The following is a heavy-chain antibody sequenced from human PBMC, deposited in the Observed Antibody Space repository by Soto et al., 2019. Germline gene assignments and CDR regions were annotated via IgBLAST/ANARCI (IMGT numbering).Heavy chain of an antibody. D-gene: IGHD6-13*01. Sequence: QVQLVQSGAEVKKPGSSVKVSCKASGGTFSSYTISWVGQAPGQGLEWMGRIIPILGIANYAQKFQGRVTITADKSTSTAYMELSILRSEDTAVYYCAREAAGHYYYGMDVWGQGTTVTVSS. CDR1: GGTFSSYT. V-gene: IGHV1-69*08. CDR3: AREAAGHYYYGMDV. J-gene: IGHJ6*02. CDR2: IIPILGIA.